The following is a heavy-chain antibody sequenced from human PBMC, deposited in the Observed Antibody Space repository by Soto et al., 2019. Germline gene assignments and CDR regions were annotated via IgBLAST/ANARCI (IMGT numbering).Heavy chain of an antibody. V-gene: IGHV1-69*01. D-gene: IGHD3-3*01. Sequence: VQLVQSGAEVKKPGASVKVSCKASGGTFSSYAISWVRQAPGQGLEWLGGIIAIFGTANYAQKFQGRVTITADDSTSTAYMELSSLRSEDTAVYYCARSPSHGGVVSPWFDPWGQGTLVTVSS. CDR1: GGTFSSYA. CDR3: ARSPSHGGVVSPWFDP. CDR2: IIAIFGTA. J-gene: IGHJ5*02.